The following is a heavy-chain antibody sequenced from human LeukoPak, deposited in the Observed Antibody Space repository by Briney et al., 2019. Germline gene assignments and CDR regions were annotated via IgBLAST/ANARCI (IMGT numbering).Heavy chain of an antibody. CDR3: ARAYYCGGDCYSSAFDI. Sequence: ASVKVSCKASGYTFTSYDINWVRQTTGQELEWMGWMNSNSGNTGYAQKFQGRVTITRNTSISTAYMELSSLTSEDTAVYYCARAYYCGGDCYSSAFDIWGQGTMVTVSS. J-gene: IGHJ3*02. CDR2: MNSNSGNT. CDR1: GYTFTSYD. V-gene: IGHV1-8*03. D-gene: IGHD2-21*02.